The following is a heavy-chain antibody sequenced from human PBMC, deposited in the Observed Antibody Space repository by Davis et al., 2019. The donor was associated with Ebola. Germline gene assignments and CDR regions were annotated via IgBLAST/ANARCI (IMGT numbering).Heavy chain of an antibody. CDR1: TFTFSVDA. J-gene: IGHJ6*02. CDR3: VKGGSYYGSGSYWVRYYGMDV. Sequence: GGSLRLSCAASTFTFSVDAMSWVRQAPGKGLEWVAIISYDGVSKFYTDSVKGRFTITRDNSKNTLYLQMNSLRAEDTAVYYCVKGGSYYGSGSYWVRYYGMDVWGQGTTVIVSS. CDR2: ISYDGVSK. D-gene: IGHD3-10*01. V-gene: IGHV3-30*18.